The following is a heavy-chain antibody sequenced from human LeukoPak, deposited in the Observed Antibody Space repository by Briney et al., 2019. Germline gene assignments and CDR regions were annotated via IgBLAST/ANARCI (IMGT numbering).Heavy chain of an antibody. CDR2: INHSGST. J-gene: IGHJ6*03. V-gene: IGHV4-34*01. CDR1: GGSFSGYY. D-gene: IGHD2-21*02. CDR3: SVTGQRPYYYYYMDV. Sequence: SETLSLTCGVYGGSFSGYYWNWIRQPPGKGLEWIGEINHSGSTNYNPSLKSRVTISVDTSKNQFSLNLSSVTAADTAVYYCSVTGQRPYYYYYMDVWGKGTTVTISS.